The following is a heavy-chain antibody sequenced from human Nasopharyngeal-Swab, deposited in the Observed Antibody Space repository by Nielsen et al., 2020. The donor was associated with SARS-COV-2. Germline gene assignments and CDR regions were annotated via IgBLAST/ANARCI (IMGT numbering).Heavy chain of an antibody. CDR1: GFTVSTNY. CDR3: AREGLGNDFDY. Sequence: GESLKISCAASGFTVSTNYMSWVRQAPGKGLEWVSVIYSGGSTYYADSVKGRFTISRDNPKNTLYLQMNSLRAEDTAVYYCAREGLGNDFDYWGQGTLVTVSS. J-gene: IGHJ4*02. D-gene: IGHD5-12*01. V-gene: IGHV3-53*01. CDR2: IYSGGST.